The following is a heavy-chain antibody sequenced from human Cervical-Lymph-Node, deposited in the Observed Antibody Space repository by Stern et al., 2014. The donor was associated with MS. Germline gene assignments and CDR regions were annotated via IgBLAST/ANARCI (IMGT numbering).Heavy chain of an antibody. Sequence: QLMQSVAEVKRPGSSVKVSCQGSGGTLRTYAISWVRQPPGQGLEWMGGICTIFDSANCAQKFQGRLTMIADESTSTAYMELSSLRSDDTALYYCVRGRVTGAVEDYFDYWGQGTLVTVSS. V-gene: IGHV1-69*01. CDR1: GGTLRTYA. D-gene: IGHD1-1*01. J-gene: IGHJ4*02. CDR3: VRGRVTGAVEDYFDY. CDR2: ICTIFDSA.